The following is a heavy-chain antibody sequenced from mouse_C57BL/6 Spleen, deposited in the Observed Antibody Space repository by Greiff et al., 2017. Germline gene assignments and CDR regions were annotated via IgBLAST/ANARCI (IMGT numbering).Heavy chain of an antibody. D-gene: IGHD1-1*01. J-gene: IGHJ3*01. CDR3: ARGDYYGRFAY. CDR2: ISNLAYSI. V-gene: IGHV5-15*01. CDR1: GFTFSDYG. Sequence: EVKLMESGGGLVQPGGSLKLSCAASGFTFSDYGMAWVRQAPRKGPEWVAFISNLAYSIYYADTVTGRFTISRENAKNTLYLEMSSLRSEDTAMYYCARGDYYGRFAYWGQGTLVTVSA.